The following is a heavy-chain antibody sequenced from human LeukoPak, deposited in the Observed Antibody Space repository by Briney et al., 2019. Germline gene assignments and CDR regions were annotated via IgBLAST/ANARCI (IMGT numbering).Heavy chain of an antibody. D-gene: IGHD4-23*01. J-gene: IGHJ4*02. Sequence: PGGSRRLSCAAYGFTFKRYKMSWVRQAPGQGLEWVAGISGSDSSTYYADSVKGRFTISRDNSKNTLFLQMNSLRVEDTALYYCAKTIDYGGDSDYWGQGTLVTVSS. CDR1: GFTFKRYK. V-gene: IGHV3-23*01. CDR2: ISGSDSST. CDR3: AKTIDYGGDSDY.